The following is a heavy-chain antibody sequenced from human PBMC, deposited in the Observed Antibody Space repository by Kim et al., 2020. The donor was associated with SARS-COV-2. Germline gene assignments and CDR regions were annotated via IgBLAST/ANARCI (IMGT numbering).Heavy chain of an antibody. V-gene: IGHV3-30*02. Sequence: DSGKGRFTITRDNSKNTLYLQMTSLRAEDTAVYYCAKDRCSSTSCYGDVWGKGTTVTVSS. CDR3: AKDRCSSTSCYGDV. D-gene: IGHD2-2*01. J-gene: IGHJ6*04.